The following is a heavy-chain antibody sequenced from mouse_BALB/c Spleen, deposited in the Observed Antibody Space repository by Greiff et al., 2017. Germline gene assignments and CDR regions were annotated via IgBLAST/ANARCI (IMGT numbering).Heavy chain of an antibody. D-gene: IGHD2-1*01. CDR1: GFTFSSYA. J-gene: IGHJ2*01. CDR3: AREDGNYFDY. Sequence: EVQVVESGGGLVKPGGSLKLSCAASGFTFSSYAMSWVRQTPEKRLEWVASISSGGSTYYPDSVKGRFTISRDNARNILYLQMSSLRSEDTAMYYCAREDGNYFDYWGQGTTLTVSS. CDR2: ISSGGST. V-gene: IGHV5-6-5*01.